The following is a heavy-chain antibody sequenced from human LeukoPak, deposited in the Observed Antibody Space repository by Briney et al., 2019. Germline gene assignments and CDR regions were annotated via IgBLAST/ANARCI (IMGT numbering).Heavy chain of an antibody. D-gene: IGHD3-3*01. V-gene: IGHV4-59*01. J-gene: IGHJ5*02. CDR3: AGRFATITIFGVVRNWSDA. CDR2: IYYSGST. CDR1: GGSISSYY. Sequence: SETLSLTCTVFGGSISSYYWSWIRQPPGKGLEWIGYIYYSGSTNYNPSLKSRVTISVDTSKNQFSLKLSTVPAADAAVYYCAGRFATITIFGVVRNWSDAWGQGTLVTVSS.